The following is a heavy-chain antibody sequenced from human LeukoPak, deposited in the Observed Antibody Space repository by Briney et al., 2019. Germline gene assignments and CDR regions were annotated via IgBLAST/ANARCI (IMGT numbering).Heavy chain of an antibody. CDR2: IYYSGST. CDR1: GGSISSYY. CDR3: ARYSARGSSGYCDY. V-gene: IGHV4-59*01. J-gene: IGHJ4*02. Sequence: SETLSLTCTVSGGSISSYYWSWIRQPPGKGLEWIGYIYYSGSTNYNPSLKSRVTISVDTSKNQFSLKLSSVTAADTAVYYCARYSARGSSGYCDYWGQGTLVTVSS. D-gene: IGHD3-22*01.